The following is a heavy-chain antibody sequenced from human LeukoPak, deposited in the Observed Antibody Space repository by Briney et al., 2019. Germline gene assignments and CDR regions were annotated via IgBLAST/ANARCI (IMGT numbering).Heavy chain of an antibody. CDR3: AKSGDYLWDY. J-gene: IGHJ4*02. Sequence: SETLPLTCAVSGGSISTNNWWSWVRQPPGKGLEWIGEIYHTGSTNYSPSLRSRVTMSIDKSNNQFSLNLNSVTAADTAVYYCAKSGDYLWDYWGQGTLVTVSS. D-gene: IGHD3-16*01. CDR2: IYHTGST. V-gene: IGHV4-4*02. CDR1: GGSISTNNW.